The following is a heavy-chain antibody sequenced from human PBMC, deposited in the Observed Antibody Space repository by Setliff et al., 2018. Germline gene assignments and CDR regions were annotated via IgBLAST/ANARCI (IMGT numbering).Heavy chain of an antibody. CDR1: GFTFSSYA. Sequence: GGSLRLSCAASGFTFSSYAMHWVRQAPGKGLEYVSSISSSGGNIYYANSVKGRFIISRDNSKSTLFLLMGSLRAEDTAVYWCAKSRRPAGTGYRGHFDSWGRGTLVTVSS. CDR2: ISSSGGNI. V-gene: IGHV3-64*01. CDR3: AKSRRPAGTGYRGHFDS. J-gene: IGHJ4*02. D-gene: IGHD2-8*02.